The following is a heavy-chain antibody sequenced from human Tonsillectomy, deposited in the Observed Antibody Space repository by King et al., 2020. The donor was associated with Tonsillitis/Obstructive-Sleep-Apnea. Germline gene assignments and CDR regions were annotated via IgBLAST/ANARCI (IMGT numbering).Heavy chain of an antibody. Sequence: VQLVESGGGLVQPGGSLRLSCAASGFTFSSYWMHWVRQAPGKGLVWVSRINSDGSSTNYADSVKGRFTISRDNAKNTLYLQMNRLRAEDTAVYYCAREDPTGKIDYWDQGTLVTVSS. CDR1: GFTFSSYW. D-gene: IGHD1-1*01. J-gene: IGHJ4*02. CDR2: INSDGSST. CDR3: AREDPTGKIDY. V-gene: IGHV3-74*01.